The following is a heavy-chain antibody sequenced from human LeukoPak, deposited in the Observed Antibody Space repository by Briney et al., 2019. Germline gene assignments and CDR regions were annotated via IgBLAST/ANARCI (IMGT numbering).Heavy chain of an antibody. CDR2: ISASGGST. Sequence: GGSLRLSCVGVGFTFDSYGMSWVRQAPGKGREWVSDISASGGSTYYADSVKGRFTISRDNSKNTLSLQMNRLSAEDTAVYYCAKGSSFGLGYYYYMDVWGNGTTVAVSS. CDR3: AKGSSFGLGYYYYMDV. V-gene: IGHV3-23*01. D-gene: IGHD5-18*01. J-gene: IGHJ6*03. CDR1: GFTFDSYG.